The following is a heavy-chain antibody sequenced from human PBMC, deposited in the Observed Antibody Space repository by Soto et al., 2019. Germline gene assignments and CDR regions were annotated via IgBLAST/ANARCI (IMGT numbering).Heavy chain of an antibody. CDR3: AYLPGLRGYIAFDI. CDR2: ISYDGSNK. V-gene: IGHV3-30*03. D-gene: IGHD5-12*01. CDR1: GFTFSGYV. Sequence: GGSRRRSWAASGFTFSGYVMHWGRQAPGKGLEWVAVISYDGSNKYYADSVKGRFTISRDNSKNTLYLQMNSLRAEDTAVYYCAYLPGLRGYIAFDIWGQGTMVTVSS. J-gene: IGHJ3*02.